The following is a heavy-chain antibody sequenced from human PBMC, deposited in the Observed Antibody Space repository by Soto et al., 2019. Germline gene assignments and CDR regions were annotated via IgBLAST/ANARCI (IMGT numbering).Heavy chain of an antibody. Sequence: SVKVSCKASGGTFSSYAISWVRQAPGQGLEWMGGIIPIFGTANYAQKFQGRVTITADEPTSTAYMELSSLRSEDTAVYYCARGTWQQLVFGPFDYWGQGTLVTVSS. CDR2: IIPIFGTA. J-gene: IGHJ4*02. D-gene: IGHD6-13*01. CDR1: GGTFSSYA. CDR3: ARGTWQQLVFGPFDY. V-gene: IGHV1-69*13.